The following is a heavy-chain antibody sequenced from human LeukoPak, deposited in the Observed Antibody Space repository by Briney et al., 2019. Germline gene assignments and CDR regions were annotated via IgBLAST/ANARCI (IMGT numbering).Heavy chain of an antibody. D-gene: IGHD3-10*01. V-gene: IGHV3-23*01. Sequence: PGGSLRLSCAASGFTFSSYTMSWARQAPGKGLEWVSAISGSGGSTYYADSVKGRFTISRDNSKNTLYLQMNSLRAEDTAVYYCNVLLEDAFDIWGQGTMVTVSS. J-gene: IGHJ3*02. CDR3: NVLLEDAFDI. CDR2: ISGSGGST. CDR1: GFTFSSYT.